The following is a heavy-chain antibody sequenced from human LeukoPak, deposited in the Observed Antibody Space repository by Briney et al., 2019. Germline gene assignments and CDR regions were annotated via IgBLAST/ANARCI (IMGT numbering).Heavy chain of an antibody. D-gene: IGHD3-3*01. CDR1: GGSISGSSYY. V-gene: IGHV4-39*07. J-gene: IGHJ5*02. CDR2: INHSGST. Sequence: SETLSLTCTVSGGSISGSSYYWGWIRQPPGKGLEWIGEINHSGSTNYNPSLKSRVTISVDTSKNQFSLKLSSVTAADTAVYYCARGRRTIFGVVILFDPWGQGTLVTVSS. CDR3: ARGRRTIFGVVILFDP.